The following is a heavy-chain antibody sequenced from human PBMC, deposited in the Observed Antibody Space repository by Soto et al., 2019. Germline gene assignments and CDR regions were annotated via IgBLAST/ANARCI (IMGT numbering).Heavy chain of an antibody. J-gene: IGHJ4*02. D-gene: IGHD2-2*02. CDR1: GGTFSSYT. V-gene: IGHV1-69*02. CDR3: AMEYFSSTSCYRDY. CDR2: IIPILGIA. Sequence: QVQLVQSGAEVKKPGSSVKVSCKASGGTFSSYTISWLRQAHGQVLEWMGRIIPILGIAQYAQKLQGRVTTTAHKSTSTAYMELLSLRSEYTAVYYCAMEYFSSTSCYRDYWGQGTLVTVSS.